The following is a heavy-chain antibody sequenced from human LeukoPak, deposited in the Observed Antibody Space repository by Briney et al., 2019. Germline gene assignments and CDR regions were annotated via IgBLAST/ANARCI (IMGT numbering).Heavy chain of an antibody. D-gene: IGHD2-2*02. CDR1: GFTFSNFN. V-gene: IGHV3-21*01. Sequence: PGGSLRLSCAASGFTFSNFNMNWVRQAPGKGLEWISSITYSGRYMYYADSVKGRFTISRDNAKNSLYLHMNSLRAEDTAVYYCARDFGSSYTSPFPFWGQGALVTVSS. CDR2: ITYSGRYM. J-gene: IGHJ4*02. CDR3: ARDFGSSYTSPFPF.